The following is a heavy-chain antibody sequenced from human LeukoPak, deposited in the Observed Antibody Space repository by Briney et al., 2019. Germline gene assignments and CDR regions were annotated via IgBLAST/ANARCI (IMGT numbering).Heavy chain of an antibody. Sequence: SETLSLTCAVYGGSFSGYYWSWIRQPPGKGLEWIGEINHSGSTNYNPSLKSRVTISVDTSKNQFSLKLSSVTAADTAVYYCARHHGPLKVRFLEWLSLGYGGYFDYWGQGTLVTVSS. CDR3: ARHHGPLKVRFLEWLSLGYGGYFDY. J-gene: IGHJ4*02. CDR1: GGSFSGYY. CDR2: INHSGST. V-gene: IGHV4-34*01. D-gene: IGHD3-3*01.